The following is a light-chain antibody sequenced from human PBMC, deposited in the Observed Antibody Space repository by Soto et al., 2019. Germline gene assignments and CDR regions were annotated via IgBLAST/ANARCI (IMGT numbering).Light chain of an antibody. CDR2: EVS. CDR1: SSDVRGYNY. Sequence: QSALTQPASVSGSPGQSITISCTGTSSDVRGYNYVSWYQQHPGKAPKLMIYEVSNRPSGVSDRFFGSKSGNTASLTISGLQAEDEADYYCSSYTSSSTRDVLFGGGTKLTVL. J-gene: IGLJ2*01. V-gene: IGLV2-14*01. CDR3: SSYTSSSTRDVL.